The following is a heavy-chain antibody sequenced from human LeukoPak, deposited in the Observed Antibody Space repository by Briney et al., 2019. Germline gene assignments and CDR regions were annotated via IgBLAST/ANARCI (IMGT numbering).Heavy chain of an antibody. J-gene: IGHJ2*01. D-gene: IGHD3-10*01. CDR2: IDPNSGGT. CDR1: GYTFTAHY. V-gene: IGHV1-2*02. Sequence: ASVKVSCKASGYTFTAHYIHWVRRAPGQGLEWMGWIDPNSGGTNYAQKFLGSVTMTGDTSINTAFMELSGLRSDDTAIYYCARGRGTTMVRGVITNYFDLWGRGSLVTVSS. CDR3: ARGRGTTMVRGVITNYFDL.